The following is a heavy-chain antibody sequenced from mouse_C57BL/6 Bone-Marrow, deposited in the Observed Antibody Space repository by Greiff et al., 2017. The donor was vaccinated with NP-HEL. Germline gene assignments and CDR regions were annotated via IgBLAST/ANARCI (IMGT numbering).Heavy chain of an antibody. V-gene: IGHV1-47*01. Sequence: VKLQESGAELVKPGASVKMSCKASGYTFTTYPIEWMKQNHGKSLEWIGNFHPYNDDTKYNEKFKGKATLTVEKSSSTVYLELSRLTSDDSAVYYCKIIYYGNRYAMDYWGQGTSVTVSS. J-gene: IGHJ4*01. CDR3: KIIYYGNRYAMDY. CDR2: FHPYNDDT. CDR1: GYTFTTYP. D-gene: IGHD2-1*01.